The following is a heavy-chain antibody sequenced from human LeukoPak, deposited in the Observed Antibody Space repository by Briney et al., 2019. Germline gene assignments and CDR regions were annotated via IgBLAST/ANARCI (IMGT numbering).Heavy chain of an antibody. CDR1: GYTFTAYY. CDR2: IDPNSGGT. V-gene: IGHV1-2*02. Sequence: ASVKVSCKASGYTFTAYYMHWVRQAPGQGLEWMGWIDPNSGGTNYAQKFQGRVTMTRDTSISTAYMELSRLRSDDTAVYYCARDGAATATPDDYWGQRTLLTVSS. CDR3: ARDGAATATPDDY. J-gene: IGHJ4*02. D-gene: IGHD6-13*01.